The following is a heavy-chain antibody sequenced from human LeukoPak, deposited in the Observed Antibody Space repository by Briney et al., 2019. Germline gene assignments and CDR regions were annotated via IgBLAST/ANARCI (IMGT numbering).Heavy chain of an antibody. J-gene: IGHJ3*02. CDR3: AKDWDDAFDI. D-gene: IGHD1-26*01. CDR1: GFTFSDYN. V-gene: IGHV3-11*04. Sequence: GGSLRLSCAASGFTFSDYNMRWIRQAPGKGLEWVSSISRSGSTKYYADSVKGRFTISRDNAKNSLYLQMNSLRAEDTAMYYCAKDWDDAFDIWGRGTMVTVSS. CDR2: ISRSGSTK.